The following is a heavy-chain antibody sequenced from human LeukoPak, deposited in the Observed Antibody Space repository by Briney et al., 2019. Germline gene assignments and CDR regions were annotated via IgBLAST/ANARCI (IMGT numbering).Heavy chain of an antibody. CDR2: ISSSSSYT. D-gene: IGHD3-10*01. J-gene: IGHJ6*04. V-gene: IGHV3-11*06. Sequence: GGSLRLSCAASGFTFSDYYMSWIRQAPGKGLEWVSYISSSSSYTNYADSVKGRFTISRDNAKNSLYLQMNSLRAEDTAVYYCARDLGSGGYSFYYYYGMDVWGKGTTVSVSS. CDR3: ARDLGSGGYSFYYYYGMDV. CDR1: GFTFSDYY.